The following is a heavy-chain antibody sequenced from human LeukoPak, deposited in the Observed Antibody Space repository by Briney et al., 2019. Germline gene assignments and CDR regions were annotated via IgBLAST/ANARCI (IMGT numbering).Heavy chain of an antibody. J-gene: IGHJ4*02. CDR1: GGSISSYY. V-gene: IGHV4-59*01. Sequence: SETLSLTCTVSGGSISSYYWSWIRQPPGKGPEWIGYIYCSGSTNYNPSLKSRVTISVDTSKNQFSLKLSSVTAADTAVYYCARGVYDILTGYRIDYWGQGTLVTVSS. D-gene: IGHD3-9*01. CDR2: IYCSGST. CDR3: ARGVYDILTGYRIDY.